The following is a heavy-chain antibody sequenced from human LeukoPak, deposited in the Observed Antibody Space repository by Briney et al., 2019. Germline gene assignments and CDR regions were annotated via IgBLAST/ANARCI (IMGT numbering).Heavy chain of an antibody. J-gene: IGHJ4*02. CDR2: INHRGRT. D-gene: IGHD3-22*01. V-gene: IGHV4-34*01. CDR1: GGSFSGYY. Sequence: KPSETLSLTCAVYGGSFSGYYWSWIRQPPGKGLEWIGEINHRGRTNYNPSLKRRVTISADTSKNQFSLKLSSVTAADTAVYNCARGAPDYYDSSGYYGMIFDYWGQGTLVTVSS. CDR3: ARGAPDYYDSSGYYGMIFDY.